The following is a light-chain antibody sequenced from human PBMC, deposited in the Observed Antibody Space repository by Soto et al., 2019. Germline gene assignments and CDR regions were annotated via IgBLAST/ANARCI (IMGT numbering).Light chain of an antibody. J-gene: IGLJ1*01. CDR2: SDN. CDR3: ATWDDSLNGYV. CDR1: NSNIGSNT. Sequence: QSVLTQPPSVSGTPGQRVTISCSGSNSNIGSNTVNWYQQLPGTAPKLLIYSDNQRPSGVPDRFSGSKSGTSASLAISGLQSGDEADYYCATWDDSLNGYVFGTGTKLTVL. V-gene: IGLV1-44*01.